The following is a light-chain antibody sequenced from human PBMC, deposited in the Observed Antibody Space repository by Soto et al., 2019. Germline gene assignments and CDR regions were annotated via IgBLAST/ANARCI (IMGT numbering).Light chain of an antibody. J-gene: IGLJ3*02. V-gene: IGLV1-44*01. CDR1: SSNIGENP. CDR3: AAWDDSLDAWV. Sequence: QSALTQPPSSSGAPGQRVTISCSGSSSNIGENPVNWYQHLPGTAPKVLINRDDHRPSGVPDRFSGSKSGTSASLAISGLQSEDESDYYRAAWDDSLDAWVFGGGTQLTVL. CDR2: RDD.